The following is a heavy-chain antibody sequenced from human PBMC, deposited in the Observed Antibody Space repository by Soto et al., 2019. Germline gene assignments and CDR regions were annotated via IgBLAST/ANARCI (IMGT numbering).Heavy chain of an antibody. CDR1: GFTSDEYA. CDR2: ISWNGNII. V-gene: IGHV3-9*02. J-gene: IGHJ4*02. D-gene: IGHD2-15*01. CDR3: AKGGPDAFCGGSRCYFDS. Sequence: EVQLVESGGGLVQPGRSLRVSCAASGFTSDEYAMRWVRRVPGKGLEWVSSISWNGNIIGYSGSVKGRFTISRDNAKNSLYLQMNSLRPEDTALYFCAKGGPDAFCGGSRCYFDSWGQGTLVTVSS.